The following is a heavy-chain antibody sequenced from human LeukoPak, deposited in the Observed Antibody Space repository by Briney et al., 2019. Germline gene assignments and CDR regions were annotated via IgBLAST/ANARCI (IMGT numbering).Heavy chain of an antibody. D-gene: IGHD3-10*02. CDR2: IYSNGHT. J-gene: IGHJ6*04. CDR3: AELGITMIGGV. CDR1: GFTVSSNY. Sequence: PGGSLRLSCAASGFTVSSNYMSWVRQAPGKGLEWVSVIYSNGHTYYADSVKGRFTISRDNAKNSLYLQMNSLRAEDTAVYYCAELGITMIGGVWGKGTTVTISS. V-gene: IGHV3-53*01.